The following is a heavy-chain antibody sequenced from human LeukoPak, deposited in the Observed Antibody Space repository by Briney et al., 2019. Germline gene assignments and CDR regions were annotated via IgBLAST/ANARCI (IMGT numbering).Heavy chain of an antibody. CDR2: ISSSSSYI. D-gene: IGHD4-23*01. CDR1: GFTFSSYG. CDR3: ARRAGGYSHPYDY. J-gene: IGHJ4*02. V-gene: IGHV3-21*04. Sequence: PGGSLRLSCAASGFTFSSYGMHWVRQAPGKGLEWVSSISSSSSYIYYADSVKGRFTISRDNSKNTLYLQMNSLRAEDTAVYYCARRAGGYSHPYDYWGQGILVTVSS.